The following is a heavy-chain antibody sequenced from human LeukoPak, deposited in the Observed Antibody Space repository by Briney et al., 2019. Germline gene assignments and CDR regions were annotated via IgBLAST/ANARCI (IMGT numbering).Heavy chain of an antibody. V-gene: IGHV1-2*02. D-gene: IGHD2-2*01. CDR1: GYTFTGYY. Sequence: ASVKVSCKASGYTFTGYYMHWVRQAPGQGLEWMGWINPNSGGTNYAQKFQGRVTMTRDTSISTAYMELSRLRSDDTAVYYCAGLVVPAAASDAFDIWGQGTMVTVSS. J-gene: IGHJ3*02. CDR2: INPNSGGT. CDR3: AGLVVPAAASDAFDI.